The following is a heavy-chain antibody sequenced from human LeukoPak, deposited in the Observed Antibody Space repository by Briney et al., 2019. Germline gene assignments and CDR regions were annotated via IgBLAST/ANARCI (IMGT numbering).Heavy chain of an antibody. V-gene: IGHV3-7*01. J-gene: IGHJ4*02. CDR1: GFTFSYHW. CDR3: AKDSYSKGDF. CDR2: IKNDGAVK. D-gene: IGHD6-13*01. Sequence: PGGSLTLSCVASGFTFSYHWMTWVRQAPGKGLEWVANIKNDGAVKNYVDSVKGRFTISRDNAKNSLYLQMNSLRAEDTAVYYCAKDSYSKGDFWGQGVLVTVSS.